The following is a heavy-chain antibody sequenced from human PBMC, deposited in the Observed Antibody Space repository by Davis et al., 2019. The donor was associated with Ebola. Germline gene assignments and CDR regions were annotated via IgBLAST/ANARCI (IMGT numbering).Heavy chain of an antibody. V-gene: IGHV1-2*04. CDR2: INPNSGGT. CDR3: ARLRWLRGYYFDY. D-gene: IGHD5-12*01. Sequence: AASVKVSCKASGYTFTGYYMHWVRQAPGQGLEWMGWINPNSGGTNYAQKFQGWVTMTRDTSISTAYMELSRLRSDDTAVYYCARLRWLRGYYFDYWGQGTLVTVSS. J-gene: IGHJ4*02. CDR1: GYTFTGYY.